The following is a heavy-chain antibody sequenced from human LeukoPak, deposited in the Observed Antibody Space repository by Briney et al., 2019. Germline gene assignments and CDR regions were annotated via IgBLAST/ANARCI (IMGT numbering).Heavy chain of an antibody. Sequence: GGALRLSCAASRFTLRNYWMSWVRQAPGKGLEWVANIKQDGSETYYLDPVKGRFPISRDNAKSSRSLQMNRRRAEDTAVYYCAKQRGSGCLDYWGQGTLVTVSS. J-gene: IGHJ4*02. CDR1: RFTLRNYW. CDR2: IKQDGSET. CDR3: AKQRGSGCLDY. D-gene: IGHD6-19*01. V-gene: IGHV3-7*01.